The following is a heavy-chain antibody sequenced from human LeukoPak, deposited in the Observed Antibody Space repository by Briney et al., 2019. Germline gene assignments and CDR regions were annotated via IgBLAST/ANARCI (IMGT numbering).Heavy chain of an antibody. CDR2: VYYGGST. CDR1: GGSISSNNYY. D-gene: IGHD4-11*01. CDR3: ARRDRAVTLDY. V-gene: IGHV4-39*01. Sequence: SETLSLTCTVSGGSISSNNYYWAWIRQPPGKGLEWIGSVYYGGSTSYSPSLKSRVTISMDTSKNQFSLKLSSVTAADTAVYYCARRDRAVTLDYWGQGTLVTVSS. J-gene: IGHJ4*02.